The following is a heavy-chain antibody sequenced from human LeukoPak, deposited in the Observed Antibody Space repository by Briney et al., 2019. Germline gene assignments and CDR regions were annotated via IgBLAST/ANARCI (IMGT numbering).Heavy chain of an antibody. CDR3: ARGRYCSADICSGGDAFDI. J-gene: IGHJ3*02. V-gene: IGHV4-4*07. CDR1: GGSIKHYY. Sequence: SDTLSLTCAVSGGSIKHYYWSWMRHPSGKGLEWIGRIYIRWSTNYNPSLKSRVTISVDTYKNQFSLKLSSVTAADTAVYYCARGRYCSADICSGGDAFDIWGQRTMVSVSS. CDR2: IYIRWST. D-gene: IGHD2-15*01.